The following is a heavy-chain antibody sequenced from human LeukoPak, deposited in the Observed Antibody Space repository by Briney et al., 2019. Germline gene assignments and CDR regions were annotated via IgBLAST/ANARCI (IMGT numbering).Heavy chain of an antibody. D-gene: IGHD5-24*01. CDR2: IIPILGIA. Sequence: SVKVSCKASGGTFSSYAISWLRQAPGQGLEWMGRIIPILGIANYAQKFQGRVTITADKSTSTAYMELSSLRSEDTAVYYCARVAEMATEYYFDYWGQGTLVTVSS. CDR3: ARVAEMATEYYFDY. J-gene: IGHJ4*02. V-gene: IGHV1-69*04. CDR1: GGTFSSYA.